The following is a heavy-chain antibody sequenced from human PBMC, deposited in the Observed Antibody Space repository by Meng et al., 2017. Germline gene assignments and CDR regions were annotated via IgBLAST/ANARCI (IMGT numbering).Heavy chain of an antibody. CDR2: INPNSGGT. J-gene: IGHJ4*02. Sequence: QVRLVQSGDKVKKPGASVKVSCKASGYPFTGYYMHWVRQAPGQGLEWMGRINPNSGGTDYAQKFQGRVTMTRDTSISTAYMELSRLRSDDTAVYYCYGDYSQGPNWGQGTLVTVSS. V-gene: IGHV1-2*06. CDR3: YGDYSQGPN. CDR1: GYPFTGYY. D-gene: IGHD4-17*01.